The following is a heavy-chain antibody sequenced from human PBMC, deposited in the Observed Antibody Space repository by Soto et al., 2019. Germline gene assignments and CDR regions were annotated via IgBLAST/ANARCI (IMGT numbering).Heavy chain of an antibody. V-gene: IGHV1-3*01. D-gene: IGHD5-12*01. Sequence: ASVKVSCKAFGYIFTSYAMHWVRQAPGQRLEWMGWINVGNGNTKYSQNLQGRVTITRDTSASTVYMELTSLRSEDTAVYYCARDEGFLGNGNSGSYGFDPWG. CDR2: INVGNGNT. CDR3: ARDEGFLGNGNSGSYGFDP. J-gene: IGHJ5*02. CDR1: GYIFTSYA.